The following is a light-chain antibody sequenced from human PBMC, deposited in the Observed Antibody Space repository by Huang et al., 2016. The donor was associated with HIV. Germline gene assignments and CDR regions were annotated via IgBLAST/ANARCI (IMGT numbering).Light chain of an antibody. CDR3: QQYAKWPPA. J-gene: IGKJ1*01. CDR2: GAS. CDR1: ESVTGT. V-gene: IGKV3-15*01. Sequence: EIVMTQSPATLSVSPGERATLSCRASESVTGTLAWYQQKPGQAPRLLISGASTRATGIPGRFSGNGSETEFTLTISSLQSEDFAVYYCQQYAKWPPAFGQGTKVEIK.